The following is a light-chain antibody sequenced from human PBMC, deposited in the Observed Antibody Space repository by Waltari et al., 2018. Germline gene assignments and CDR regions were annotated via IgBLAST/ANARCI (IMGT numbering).Light chain of an antibody. CDR1: SSDVGACNY. J-gene: IGLJ3*02. Sequence: QSALTQPPSASGSPGQSVTISCTGTSSDVGACNYVSWFQQRPGKAPRLMIYEVTKRPSGVPDRFSGSKSGNTASLTVSGLQADDEADYYCSSHGAYKLFGGGTKLTVL. CDR3: SSHGAYKL. CDR2: EVT. V-gene: IGLV2-8*01.